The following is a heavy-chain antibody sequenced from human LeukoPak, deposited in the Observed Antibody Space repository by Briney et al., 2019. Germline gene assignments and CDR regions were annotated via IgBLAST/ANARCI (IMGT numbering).Heavy chain of an antibody. V-gene: IGHV3-23*01. J-gene: IGHJ6*02. D-gene: IGHD2-2*01. CDR1: GFTFSGYA. CDR2: ISGSGGST. CDR3: AKSTRFHYYYGMDV. Sequence: GGSLRLSCAASGFTFSGYAMSWVRQVPGKGLEWVSAISGSGGSTYYADSVKGRFTISRDNSKNTLYLQMNSLRAEDTAVYYCAKSTRFHYYYGMDVWGQGTTVTVSS.